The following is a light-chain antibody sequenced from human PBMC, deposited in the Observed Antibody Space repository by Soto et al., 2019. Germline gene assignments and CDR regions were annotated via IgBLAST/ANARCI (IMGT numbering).Light chain of an antibody. CDR2: GAS. J-gene: IGKJ3*01. CDR1: QGISSF. Sequence: IQLTQSPSSLSASVGDRVTITCRASQGISSFLAWYQQKPGKAPKLLIYGASTLPSRVPSRFRGSGSGTDFTLTIGSLQPEDFATYHCQQLNSFPIPFGPGTKVDI. CDR3: QQLNSFPIP. V-gene: IGKV1-9*01.